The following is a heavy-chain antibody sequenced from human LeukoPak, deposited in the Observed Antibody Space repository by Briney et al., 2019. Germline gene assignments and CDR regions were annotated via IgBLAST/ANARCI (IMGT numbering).Heavy chain of an antibody. D-gene: IGHD4-17*01. V-gene: IGHV1-24*01. Sequence: GASVKVSCKVSGYTLTELSMHWVRQAPGKGLEWMGGFDPEDSETIYAQKFQGRVTMTEDTSTDTAYMELSSLRSEDTAVYYCATPGDYEGAFDIWGQGTMVTVSS. CDR1: GYTLTELS. CDR3: ATPGDYEGAFDI. CDR2: FDPEDSET. J-gene: IGHJ3*02.